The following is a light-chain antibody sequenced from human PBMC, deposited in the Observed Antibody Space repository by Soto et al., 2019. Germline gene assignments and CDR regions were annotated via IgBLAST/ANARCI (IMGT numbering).Light chain of an antibody. CDR1: QTVSTN. V-gene: IGKV3-15*01. CDR3: QQYHDWTPVT. CDR2: GAS. J-gene: IGKJ1*01. Sequence: ELVMTQSPATLSVSPGGRATLSFRASQTVSTNLAWYQQKPGQAPRLLIYGASNRATGVPARFSGSVSGTEYTLTISSLQSEDFAVYYCQQYHDWTPVTFGQGTKVDNK.